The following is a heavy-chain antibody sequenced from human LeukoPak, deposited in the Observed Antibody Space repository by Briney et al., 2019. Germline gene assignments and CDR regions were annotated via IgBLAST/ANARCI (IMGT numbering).Heavy chain of an antibody. CDR3: ARVHIVGFDY. J-gene: IGHJ4*02. CDR2: IKQDGSEK. V-gene: IGHV3-7*01. Sequence: GGSLRLSCAASGFTFSDYYMSWVRQAPGKGLEWVANIKQDGSEKYYVDSVKGRFTISRDNAKNSLYLQMNSLRAEDTAVYYCARVHIVGFDYWGQGTLVTVSS. D-gene: IGHD1-26*01. CDR1: GFTFSDYY.